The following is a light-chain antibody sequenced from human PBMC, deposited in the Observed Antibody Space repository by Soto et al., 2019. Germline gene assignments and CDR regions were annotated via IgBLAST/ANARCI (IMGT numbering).Light chain of an antibody. CDR3: QQRSNWLIT. CDR2: DAS. Sequence: SVLTQAAATLSLSPGERATLSCRASQSVSSYLAWYQQKPGQAPRLLIYDASNRATGIPARFSGSGSGTDFTLTISSLEPEDFAVYYCQQRSNWLITFGQGTRLEIK. CDR1: QSVSSY. V-gene: IGKV3-11*01. J-gene: IGKJ5*01.